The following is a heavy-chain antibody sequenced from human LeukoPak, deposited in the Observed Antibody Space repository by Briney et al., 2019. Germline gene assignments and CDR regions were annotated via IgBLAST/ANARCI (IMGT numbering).Heavy chain of an antibody. D-gene: IGHD4-17*01. CDR1: GFTFSSSA. V-gene: IGHV4-30-4*08. Sequence: LRLSCAASGFTFSSSAMSWVRQPPGKGLEWIGYIYYSGSTYYNPSLKSRVTISVDTSKNQFSLKLSSVTAADTAVYYCARSESDYGDFDYWGQGTLVTVSS. CDR2: IYYSGST. J-gene: IGHJ4*02. CDR3: ARSESDYGDFDY.